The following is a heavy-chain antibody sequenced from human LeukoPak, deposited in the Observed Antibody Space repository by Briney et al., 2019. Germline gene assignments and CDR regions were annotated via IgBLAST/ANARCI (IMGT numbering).Heavy chain of an antibody. J-gene: IGHJ4*02. CDR3: ARDQWYGFDY. D-gene: IGHD3-10*01. CDR1: GFTFTNNG. CDR2: ISRSSSAI. Sequence: GRSLRLSCAASGFTFTNNGMHWVRQAPGKGLEWVSYISRSSSAIYYTDSVKGRFTISRDNAKNSLYLQMNSLRDEDTAVYYCARDQWYGFDYWGQGTLVTVSS. V-gene: IGHV3-48*02.